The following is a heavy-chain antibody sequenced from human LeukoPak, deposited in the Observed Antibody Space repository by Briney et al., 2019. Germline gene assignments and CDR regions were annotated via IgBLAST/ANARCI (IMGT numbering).Heavy chain of an antibody. Sequence: SETLSLTCAVYGGSFSGYYWSWIRQPPGKGLEWIGEINHSGSTNYNPSLKSRVTISVDTSKNQFSLKLSSVTAADTAVYYCARKGLLWFGELPFFDYWGQGTPVTVSS. CDR3: ARKGLLWFGELPFFDY. CDR2: INHSGST. CDR1: GGSFSGYY. J-gene: IGHJ4*02. D-gene: IGHD3-10*01. V-gene: IGHV4-34*01.